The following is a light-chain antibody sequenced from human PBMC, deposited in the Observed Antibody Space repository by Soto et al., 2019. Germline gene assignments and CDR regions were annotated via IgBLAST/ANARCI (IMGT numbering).Light chain of an antibody. J-gene: IGLJ1*01. V-gene: IGLV2-14*01. CDR1: SGDVGGYNY. CDR3: SSYTTRSSYV. CDR2: DVY. Sequence: QSALTQPASVSGSPGQSITISCTGTSGDVGGYNYVSWYQQHPGKAPKLMIWDVYNPPSGVSHRVSGSKSGNTASLTIFGLQAEDEADYYCSSYTTRSSYVFGTGTKLTVL.